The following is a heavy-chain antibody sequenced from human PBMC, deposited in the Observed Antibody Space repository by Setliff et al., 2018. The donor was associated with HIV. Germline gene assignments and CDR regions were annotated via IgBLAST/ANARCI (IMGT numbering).Heavy chain of an antibody. CDR2: INPSGGSA. Sequence: VASVKVSCKASGYTFTRNQIHWVRQAPGQGLEWMGIINPSGGSAAYAEKFRGRVTMTSDTSTNTVYMELRSLRSEETAVFYCAREGGDGSGYYYADYWGQGTLVTVSS. CDR1: GYTFTRNQ. V-gene: IGHV1-46*01. J-gene: IGHJ4*02. D-gene: IGHD3-22*01. CDR3: AREGGDGSGYYYADY.